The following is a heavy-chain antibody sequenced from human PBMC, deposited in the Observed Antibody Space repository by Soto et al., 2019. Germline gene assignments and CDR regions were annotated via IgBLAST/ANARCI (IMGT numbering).Heavy chain of an antibody. CDR2: VRSKAYGGTT. V-gene: IGHV3-49*03. Sequence: GGSLRLSCKASGFSFVDYTMSWFRQAPGGGLEWVSFVRSKAYGGTTEYAASVVGRFSISRDDSKSIAYLQMDNLKTEDTGVYYCARDLASYAHGDLYGMDDWRQGTTVTVSS. CDR3: ARDLASYAHGDLYGMDD. J-gene: IGHJ6*02. CDR1: GFSFVDYT. D-gene: IGHD4-17*01.